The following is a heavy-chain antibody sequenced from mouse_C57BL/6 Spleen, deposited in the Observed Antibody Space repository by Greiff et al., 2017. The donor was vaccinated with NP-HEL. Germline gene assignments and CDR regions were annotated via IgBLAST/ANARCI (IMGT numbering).Heavy chain of an antibody. CDR3: ASADSGYSFAY. Sequence: VQLQQSGTELVKPGASVKLSCKASGYTFTSYWMHWVKQRPGQGLEWIGNINPSNGGTNYNEKFKSKATLTVDKPSSKNYLQLSSLTSEDSAVYYLASADSGYSFAYWGQGTLVTVSA. V-gene: IGHV1-53*01. J-gene: IGHJ3*01. CDR2: INPSNGGT. CDR1: GYTFTSYW. D-gene: IGHD3-1*01.